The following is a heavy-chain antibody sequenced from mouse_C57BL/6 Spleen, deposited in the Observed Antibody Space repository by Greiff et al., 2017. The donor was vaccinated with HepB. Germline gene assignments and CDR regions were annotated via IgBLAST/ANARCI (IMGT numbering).Heavy chain of an antibody. CDR3: ARGTGTLYAMDY. CDR2: IDPSDSYT. CDR1: GYTFTSYW. V-gene: IGHV1-59*01. D-gene: IGHD4-1*01. J-gene: IGHJ4*01. Sequence: QVQLQQPGAELVRPGTSVKLSCKASGYTFTSYWMHWVKQRPGQGLEWIEVIDPSDSYTNYNQKFKGKATLTVDTSSSTAYMQLSSLTSEDSAVYYCARGTGTLYAMDYWGQGTSVTVSS.